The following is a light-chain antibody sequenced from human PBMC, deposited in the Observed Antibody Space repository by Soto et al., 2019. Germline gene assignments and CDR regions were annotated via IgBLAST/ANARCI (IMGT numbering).Light chain of an antibody. CDR2: TAS. V-gene: IGKV1-27*01. CDR1: QGISNY. J-gene: IGKJ3*01. CDR3: KKYNSAPLT. Sequence: QMTQSPSSVSASVGYRVTIPCAPSQGISNYLAWYQQKPGKVPKLLIYTASTLQSGVPSRFGGSGSGTTFTLTISSLQTEDVATYSCKKYNSAPLTFGPGTKVDIK.